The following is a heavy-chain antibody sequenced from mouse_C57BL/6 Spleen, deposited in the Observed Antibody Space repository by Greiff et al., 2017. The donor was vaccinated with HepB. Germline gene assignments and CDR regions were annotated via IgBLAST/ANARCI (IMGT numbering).Heavy chain of an antibody. D-gene: IGHD1-1*02. J-gene: IGHJ3*01. Sequence: QVQLQQPGAELVKPGASVKLSCKASGYTFTSYWMHWVKQRPGRGLEWIGRIDPNSGGTKYNEKFKSKATLTVDKPSSTAYMQLSSLTSEDSAVYYCARFRDYYAMDYWGQGTLVTVSA. CDR3: ARFRDYYAMDY. V-gene: IGHV1-72*01. CDR2: IDPNSGGT. CDR1: GYTFTSYW.